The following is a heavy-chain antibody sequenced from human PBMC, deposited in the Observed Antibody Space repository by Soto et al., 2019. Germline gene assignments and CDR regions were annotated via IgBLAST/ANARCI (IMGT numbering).Heavy chain of an antibody. CDR3: ARGGTTYYDFWRGYLSAEYFQH. CDR1: GYTFTSYA. J-gene: IGHJ1*01. V-gene: IGHV1-3*01. Sequence: GASVKVSCKASGYTFTSYAMHWVRQAPGQRLEWMGWINAGNGNTKYSQKFKGRVTITRDTSASTAYMELSSLRSEDTAVYYCARGGTTYYDFWRGYLSAEYFQHWGQGTLVTVSS. CDR2: INAGNGNT. D-gene: IGHD3-3*01.